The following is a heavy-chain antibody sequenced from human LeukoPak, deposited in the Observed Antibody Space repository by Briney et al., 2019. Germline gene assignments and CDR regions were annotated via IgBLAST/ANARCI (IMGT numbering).Heavy chain of an antibody. J-gene: IGHJ6*03. V-gene: IGHV3-30*01. CDR3: ARGVVELELRCYYYYMDV. Sequence: PGGSLRLSCAASEFTFSSYAMHWVRQAPGKGLEWVAVISYDGSNKYYADSVKGRFTISRDNSKNTLYLQMNSLRAEDTAVYYCARGVVELELRCYYYYMDVWGKGTTVTVSS. D-gene: IGHD1-7*01. CDR1: EFTFSSYA. CDR2: ISYDGSNK.